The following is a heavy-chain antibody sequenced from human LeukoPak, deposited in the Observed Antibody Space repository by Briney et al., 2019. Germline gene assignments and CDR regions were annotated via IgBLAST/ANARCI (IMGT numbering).Heavy chain of an antibody. CDR1: GGTFSSYA. Sequence: EASVKVSCKASGGTFSSYAISWVRQAPGQGLEWMGRIIPIFGTANYAQKFQGRVTITTDESTSTAYMELSSPRSEDTAVYYCARDSVHDFWSGYSGRGFAFDIWGQGTMVTVSS. CDR2: IIPIFGTA. CDR3: ARDSVHDFWSGYSGRGFAFDI. J-gene: IGHJ3*02. V-gene: IGHV1-69*05. D-gene: IGHD3-3*01.